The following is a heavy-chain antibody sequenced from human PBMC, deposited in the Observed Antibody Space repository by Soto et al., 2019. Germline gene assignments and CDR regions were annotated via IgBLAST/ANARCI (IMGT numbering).Heavy chain of an antibody. D-gene: IGHD6-6*01. Sequence: PGGSLRLSCAASGFTFSSYGMHWVRQAPGKGLEWVAVIWYDGSNKYYADSVKGRFTISRDNSKNTLYLQMNSLRAEDTAVYYCARDRVAARPSMGFDPWGQGTLVTVSS. CDR1: GFTFSSYG. CDR2: IWYDGSNK. V-gene: IGHV3-33*01. J-gene: IGHJ5*02. CDR3: ARDRVAARPSMGFDP.